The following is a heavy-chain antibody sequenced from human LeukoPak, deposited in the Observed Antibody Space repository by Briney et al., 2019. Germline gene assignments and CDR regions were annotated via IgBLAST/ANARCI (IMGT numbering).Heavy chain of an antibody. Sequence: GRSLRLSCAASGFTFSDYGMHWVRQAPGKGLEWVAVISYDGSNRYYADSVKGRFTLSRDNSKNTLYLQVNRLRTEDTAVYYCAKVKTSSFYYFDNWGQGTLVTVSS. CDR3: AKVKTSSFYYFDN. J-gene: IGHJ4*02. CDR2: ISYDGSNR. D-gene: IGHD2-2*01. V-gene: IGHV3-30*18. CDR1: GFTFSDYG.